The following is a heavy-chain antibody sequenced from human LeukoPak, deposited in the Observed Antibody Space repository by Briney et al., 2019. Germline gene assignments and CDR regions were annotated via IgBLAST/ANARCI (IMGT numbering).Heavy chain of an antibody. CDR3: ATDGSPFES. CDR1: GFTFSSYW. Sequence: GGSLRLSCAASGFTFSSYWMSWVRQAPGKGLEWVANIKQDGSEKYYVDSVKGRFTISRDNAKKSLYLQMNSLRVEDTAVCYCATDGSPFESWGQGTLVTVSS. D-gene: IGHD5-12*01. J-gene: IGHJ4*02. CDR2: IKQDGSEK. V-gene: IGHV3-7*01.